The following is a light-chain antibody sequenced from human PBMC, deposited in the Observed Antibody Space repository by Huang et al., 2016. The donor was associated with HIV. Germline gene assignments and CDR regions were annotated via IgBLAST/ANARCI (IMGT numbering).Light chain of an antibody. Sequence: EIVLTQSPATLSLSPGERATLSCRASQSIGSFLAWYQQKPCQAPRLLIYDASNRATGIPARFSVSGSGTDFTLTISSLEPEDFAVYYCQQLSDWPPFTFGPGTKVDIK. J-gene: IGKJ3*01. V-gene: IGKV3-11*01. CDR1: QSIGSF. CDR2: DAS. CDR3: QQLSDWPPFT.